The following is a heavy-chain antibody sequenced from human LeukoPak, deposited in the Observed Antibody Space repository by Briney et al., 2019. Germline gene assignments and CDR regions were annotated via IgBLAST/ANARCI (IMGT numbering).Heavy chain of an antibody. V-gene: IGHV3-11*01. CDR3: ARDVDDILISEGTLDFDY. J-gene: IGHJ4*02. D-gene: IGHD3-9*01. CDR1: GFTFSDYY. Sequence: SPGGSLRLSCAASGFTFSDYYMSWIRQAPGKGLEWVSYISSSGSTIYYADSVKGRFTISRDNAKNSLYLQMNSLRAEDTAVYYCARDVDDILISEGTLDFDYWGQGTLVTVSS. CDR2: ISSSGSTI.